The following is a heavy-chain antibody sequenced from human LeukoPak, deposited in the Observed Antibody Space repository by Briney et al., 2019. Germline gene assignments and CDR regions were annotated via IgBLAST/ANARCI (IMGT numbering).Heavy chain of an antibody. Sequence: AXXXXSCKASGYTFTGYYMHWVRQAPGQGLEWMGWINPNSGGTNYAQKFQGRVTMNRDTSISTAYMEVSRLRSSDTAVYYCARDPPHSPKYYYDSSSYWGQGTLVTVSS. J-gene: IGHJ4*02. V-gene: IGHV1-2*02. CDR1: GYTFTGYY. CDR2: INPNSGGT. D-gene: IGHD3-22*01. CDR3: ARDPPHSPKYYYDSSSY.